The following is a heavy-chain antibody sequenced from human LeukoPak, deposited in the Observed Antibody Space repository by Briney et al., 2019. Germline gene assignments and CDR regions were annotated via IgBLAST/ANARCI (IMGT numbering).Heavy chain of an antibody. D-gene: IGHD3-10*01. CDR3: AKEGDYYGSGSYRDGFDI. CDR1: GFTFDDYA. V-gene: IGHV3-9*01. J-gene: IGHJ3*02. Sequence: GRSLRLSCAASGFTFDDYAMHWVRQAPGKGLEWVSGISWNSGSIGYADSVKGRFTISRDNAKNSLYLQMNSLRPEDTAVYYCAKEGDYYGSGSYRDGFDIWGQGTRATVSS. CDR2: ISWNSGSI.